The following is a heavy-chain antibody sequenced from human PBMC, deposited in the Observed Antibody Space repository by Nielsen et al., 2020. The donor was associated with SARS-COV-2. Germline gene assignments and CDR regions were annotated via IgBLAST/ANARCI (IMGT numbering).Heavy chain of an antibody. V-gene: IGHV1-69*13. CDR1: GGTFSSYA. CDR3: ASAYVDIVATMTNFDY. Sequence: SVKVSCKASGGTFSSYAISWVRQAPGQGLEWMGGIIPIFGTANYAQKFQGRVTITADESTSTAYMELSSLRSEDTAVYYCASAYVDIVATMTNFDYWGQGTLVTVSS. D-gene: IGHD5-12*01. CDR2: IIPIFGTA. J-gene: IGHJ4*02.